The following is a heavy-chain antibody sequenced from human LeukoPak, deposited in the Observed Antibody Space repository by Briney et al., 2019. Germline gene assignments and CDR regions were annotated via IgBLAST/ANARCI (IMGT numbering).Heavy chain of an antibody. Sequence: PGRSLRLSCAASGFIFSSYGMHWVRQAPGRGLEWVAFIRYDGSNKYYADSVKGRFTISRDNSKNTLYLQMNSLRAEDTAVYYCARSAAAGFSYYSYYLDVWGKGTTVTIFS. CDR1: GFIFSSYG. D-gene: IGHD6-13*01. CDR3: ARSAAAGFSYYSYYLDV. J-gene: IGHJ6*03. CDR2: IRYDGSNK. V-gene: IGHV3-33*08.